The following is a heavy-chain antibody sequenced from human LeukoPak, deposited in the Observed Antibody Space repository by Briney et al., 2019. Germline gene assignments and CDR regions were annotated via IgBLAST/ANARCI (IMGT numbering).Heavy chain of an antibody. CDR2: ITYDGINT. D-gene: IGHD6-25*01. J-gene: IGHJ5*02. V-gene: IGHV3-23*01. Sequence: GGSLRLSCAGSGFHFSGSAMCWGRQAPGKGPEWVSGITYDGINTYYAASVKGRFTISRDNSKRTVYLEMTSLRADDTGVYYCAKDGAQYSSGPECDPRGQGTLVSVSP. CDR3: AKDGAQYSSGPECDP. CDR1: GFHFSGSA.